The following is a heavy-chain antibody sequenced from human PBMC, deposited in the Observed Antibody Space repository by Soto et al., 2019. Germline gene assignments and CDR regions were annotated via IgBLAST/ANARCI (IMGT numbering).Heavy chain of an antibody. D-gene: IGHD3-10*01. CDR1: GGTFSSYA. CDR2: IIPIFGTA. CDR3: ASGGSGIPHYYGMDV. J-gene: IGHJ6*02. V-gene: IGHV1-69*13. Sequence: ASVKVSCKASGGTFSSYAISWVRQAPGQGLEWMGGIIPIFGTANYAQKFQGRVTITADESTSTAYMELSSLRSEDTAVYYCASGGSGIPHYYGMDVWGQGTTVTVSS.